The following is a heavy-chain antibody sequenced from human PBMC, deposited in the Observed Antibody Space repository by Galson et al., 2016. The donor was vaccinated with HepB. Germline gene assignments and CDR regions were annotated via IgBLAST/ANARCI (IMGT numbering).Heavy chain of an antibody. CDR2: IFHTGGA. V-gene: IGHV4/OR15-8*01. Sequence: SETLSLTCVVSGGSISGFNWWNWVRQSPGKGLQWIGEIFHTGGANYNPSLRGRVTMSVDKAKNQFPLNLTSVTAADTAVYYCVRCPVSLVRGGDSWGQGTLVTVSS. CDR3: VRCPVSLVRGGDS. D-gene: IGHD3-10*01. J-gene: IGHJ5*01. CDR1: GGSISGFNW.